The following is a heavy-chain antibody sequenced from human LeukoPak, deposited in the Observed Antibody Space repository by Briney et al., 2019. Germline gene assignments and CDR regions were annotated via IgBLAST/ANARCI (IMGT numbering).Heavy chain of an antibody. Sequence: PGGSLRLSCAASGFTFSSYAMSWVRQAPGKGLEWVSAISGSGGSTYYADSVKGRFTISRDNAKNSLYLQMNSLRAEDTAVYYCARDGDPSGFDYFDYWGQGTLVTVSS. D-gene: IGHD7-27*01. CDR1: GFTFSSYA. J-gene: IGHJ4*02. CDR3: ARDGDPSGFDYFDY. V-gene: IGHV3-23*01. CDR2: ISGSGGST.